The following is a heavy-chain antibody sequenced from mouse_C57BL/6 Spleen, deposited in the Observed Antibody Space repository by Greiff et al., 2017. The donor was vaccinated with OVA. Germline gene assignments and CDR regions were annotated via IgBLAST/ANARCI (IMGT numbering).Heavy chain of an antibody. J-gene: IGHJ2*01. D-gene: IGHD1-1*01. V-gene: IGHV3-1*01. CDR2: ISYSGST. CDR1: GYSITSGYD. Sequence: EVQLQESGPGMVKPSQSLSLTCTVTGYSITSGYDWHWIRHFPGNKLEWMGYISYSGSTNYNPSRKSRISITHDTSKNHFFLKLNSVTTEDTATYYCARAGLYPFDYWGQGTTLTVSS. CDR3: ARAGLYPFDY.